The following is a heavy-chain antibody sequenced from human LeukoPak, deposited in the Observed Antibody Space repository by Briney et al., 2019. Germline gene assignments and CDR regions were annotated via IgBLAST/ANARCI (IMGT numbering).Heavy chain of an antibody. V-gene: IGHV3-20*04. Sequence: WGSLTLSCAASGCTFHDYVMSWVRQAPWKGLEGVSSINWNSGSRGYADSAKGRFTISRDSAKNSLYLQMNSLRAEETAFYYCARGPHISSSAWRFDYWGQGTLVTVSS. CDR1: GCTFHDYV. D-gene: IGHD6-19*01. CDR3: ARGPHISSSAWRFDY. CDR2: INWNSGSR. J-gene: IGHJ4*02.